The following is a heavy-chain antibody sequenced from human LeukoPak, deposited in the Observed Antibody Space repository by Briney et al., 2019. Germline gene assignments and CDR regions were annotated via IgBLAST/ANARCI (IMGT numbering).Heavy chain of an antibody. CDR2: INPNSGGT. V-gene: IGHV1-2*02. J-gene: IGHJ5*02. Sequence: ASVKVSCKAPGYTFTGYYMHWVRQAPGQGLEWMGWINPNSGGTNYAQKFQGRVTMTRDTSISTAYMELSRLRSDDTAVYYCARHTVTTYNWFDPWGQGTLVTVSS. D-gene: IGHD4-11*01. CDR1: GYTFTGYY. CDR3: ARHTVTTYNWFDP.